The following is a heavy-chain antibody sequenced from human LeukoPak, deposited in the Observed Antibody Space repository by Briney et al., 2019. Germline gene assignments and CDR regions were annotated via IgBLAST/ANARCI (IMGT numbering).Heavy chain of an antibody. D-gene: IGHD4-17*01. CDR1: GFTFSNAW. CDR3: AKGRFNSYGDQVFDY. J-gene: IGHJ4*02. Sequence: GGSLRLSCAASGFTFSNAWMSWVRQAAGKGLEWVGRIKSKTDGGTTDYAAPVKGRFTMSRDDSKNTLYLQMNSLRAEDTAVYYCAKGRFNSYGDQVFDYWGQGTLVTVSS. V-gene: IGHV3-15*01. CDR2: IKSKTDGGTT.